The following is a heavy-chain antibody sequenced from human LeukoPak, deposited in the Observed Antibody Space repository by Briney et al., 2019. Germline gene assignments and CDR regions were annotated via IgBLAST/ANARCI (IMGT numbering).Heavy chain of an antibody. CDR2: IYTSGST. V-gene: IGHV4-4*07. D-gene: IGHD3-10*01. J-gene: IGHJ3*02. CDR3: ARGPVLLWFGELFDI. CDR1: GVSISSYY. Sequence: PSETLSLTCTVSGVSISSYYWTWIRQSAGKGLEWIGRIYTSGSTYYNPSLKSRVSMSVDTSKNQFSLKLSSVTAADTAVYYCARGPVLLWFGELFDIWGQGTMVTVSS.